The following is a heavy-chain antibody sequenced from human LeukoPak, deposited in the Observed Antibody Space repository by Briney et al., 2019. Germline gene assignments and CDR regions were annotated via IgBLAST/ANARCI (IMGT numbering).Heavy chain of an antibody. CDR2: IYWNDDK. CDR3: AHRRSCSSTGCSGMDV. V-gene: IGHV2-5*01. Sequence: SGPTLVNPTQTLTLTCTFSGFSLSTSGEGVGWIRQPPGKALEWLALIYWNDDKRYSPTLKSSLTITKDTSKDQVVLTMNIMDPVDRATYYCAHRRSCSSTGCSGMDVWGQGTTVTVSS. CDR1: GFSLSTSGEG. D-gene: IGHD2-2*01. J-gene: IGHJ6*02.